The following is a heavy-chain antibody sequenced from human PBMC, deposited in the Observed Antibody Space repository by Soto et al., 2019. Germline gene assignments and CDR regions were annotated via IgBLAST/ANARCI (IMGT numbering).Heavy chain of an antibody. CDR3: ARAITHDTGVHYYYGMDV. Sequence: QVQLVQSGAEVKKPGSSVKVSRKASGGTFSSYAISWVRQAPGQGLEWMGGIIPIFGTANYAQKFQGRVTITADESTSTAYMERSSLRSEDTAVYYGARAITHDTGVHYYYGMDVWGQGTTGTGSS. CDR2: IIPIFGTA. V-gene: IGHV1-69*01. D-gene: IGHD1-1*01. J-gene: IGHJ6*02. CDR1: GGTFSSYA.